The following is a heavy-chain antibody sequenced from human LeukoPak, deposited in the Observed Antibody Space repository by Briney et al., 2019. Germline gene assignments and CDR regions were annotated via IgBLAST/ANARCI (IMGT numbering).Heavy chain of an antibody. V-gene: IGHV3-7*04. D-gene: IGHD6-19*01. CDR2: IKQDGSAK. CDR3: ARVAVSIDY. Sequence: SGGSLRLSCAASGFAFSSFWMSWARQTPGKGLEWVANIKQDGSAKTYGDSVKGRFTISRDNANNALYLQMNSLRAEDTAVYYCARVAVSIDYWGQGTLVTVSS. CDR1: GFAFSSFW. J-gene: IGHJ4*02.